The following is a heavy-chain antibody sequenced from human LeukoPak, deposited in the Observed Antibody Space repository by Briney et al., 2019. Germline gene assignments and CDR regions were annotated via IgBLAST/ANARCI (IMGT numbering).Heavy chain of an antibody. CDR2: ISYDASNK. CDR3: AKDFGCSSTSCYPYFDY. J-gene: IGHJ4*02. CDR1: GFTFSSYG. V-gene: IGHV3-30*18. Sequence: PGRSLRLSCAASGFTFSSYGMHWVRQALGKGLVWGAVISYDASNKYYADSVKGRFTISRDNSKNTLYLQMNSLRAEDTAVYYCAKDFGCSSTSCYPYFDYWGQGTLVTVSS. D-gene: IGHD2-2*01.